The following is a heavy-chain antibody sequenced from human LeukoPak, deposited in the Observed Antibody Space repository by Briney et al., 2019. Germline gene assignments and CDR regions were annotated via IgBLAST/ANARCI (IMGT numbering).Heavy chain of an antibody. D-gene: IGHD6-19*01. CDR2: IYYSGST. J-gene: IGHJ4*02. V-gene: IGHV4-61*01. Sequence: SGTLSLTCVVSGGSISSSYYWSWIRQPPGKGLEWIGYIYYSGSTNYNPSLKSRVTISVDTSKNQFSLKLSSVTAADTAVYYCARGGWSKVFWGQGPLVTVSS. CDR3: ARGGWSKVF. CDR1: GGSISSSYY.